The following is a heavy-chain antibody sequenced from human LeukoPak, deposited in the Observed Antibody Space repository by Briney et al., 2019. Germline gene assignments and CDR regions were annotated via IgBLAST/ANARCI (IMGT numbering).Heavy chain of an antibody. V-gene: IGHV4-34*01. Sequence: SGTLSLTCAVYGGSFNNYYWSWLRQPPGKGLEWIGEISHSGSTNYNPSLKSRVTVSLDTSKNQFSLKLGSVTAADTAVYYCARGFSHWGQGTLVTVSS. J-gene: IGHJ4*02. CDR1: GGSFNNYY. CDR3: ARGFSH. CDR2: ISHSGST.